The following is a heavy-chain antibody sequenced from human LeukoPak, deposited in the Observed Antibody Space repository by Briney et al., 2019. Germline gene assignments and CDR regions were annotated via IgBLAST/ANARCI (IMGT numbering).Heavy chain of an antibody. V-gene: IGHV3-23*01. D-gene: IGHD5-24*01. CDR3: AREYGYNTPHFDY. J-gene: IGHJ4*02. CDR2: ITGSGDST. CDR1: GFTFSRYG. Sequence: GGSLRLSCAASGFTFSRYGIYWVRQAPGKGLEWVSGITGSGDSTYYADSVKGRFTISRDNSKNTLFLQMNTLRAEDTAVYYCAREYGYNTPHFDYWGQGTLVAVSS.